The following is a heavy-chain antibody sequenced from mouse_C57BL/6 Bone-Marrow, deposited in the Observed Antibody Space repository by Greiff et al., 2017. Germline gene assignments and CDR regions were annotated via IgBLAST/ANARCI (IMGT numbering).Heavy chain of an antibody. CDR2: ISNGGGST. J-gene: IGHJ4*01. CDR3: ARDGGWNYGYHGFAY. Sequence: EVQLMESGGGLVQPGGSLKLSCAASGFTFSDYYMYWVRQTPEKRLEWVAYISNGGGSTYYPDTVKGRCTITRDNAKNTLYLQMSRLKSEDTAMYYCARDGGWNYGYHGFAYWGQGTPVTVSA. V-gene: IGHV5-12*01. D-gene: IGHD2-2*01. CDR1: GFTFSDYY.